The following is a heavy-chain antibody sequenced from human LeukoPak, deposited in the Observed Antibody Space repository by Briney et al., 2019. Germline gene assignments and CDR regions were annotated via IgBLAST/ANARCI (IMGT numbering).Heavy chain of an antibody. V-gene: IGHV3-21*01. Sequence: GGSPRLSCAASGFTFSSYSMSWVRQAPGKGLEWVSSISSTSSYIYYAGSVKGRFTISRDNAKNSLYLQMNSLRAEDTAVYYCARDARIVGDFDYWGQGTLVTVSS. D-gene: IGHD2/OR15-2a*01. CDR3: ARDARIVGDFDY. J-gene: IGHJ4*02. CDR1: GFTFSSYS. CDR2: ISSTSSYI.